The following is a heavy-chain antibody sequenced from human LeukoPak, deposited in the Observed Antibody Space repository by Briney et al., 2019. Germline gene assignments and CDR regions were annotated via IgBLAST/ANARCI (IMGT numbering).Heavy chain of an antibody. CDR1: GGSISSYY. Sequence: SETLSLTCTVSGGSISSYYWSWIRQPPGKGLEWIGYIYYSGSTNYNPSLKSRVTMSVDTSKNQFSLKLSSVTAADTAVYYCARDSHGYYFDYWGQGTLVTVSS. D-gene: IGHD5-24*01. CDR3: ARDSHGYYFDY. V-gene: IGHV4-59*12. CDR2: IYYSGST. J-gene: IGHJ4*02.